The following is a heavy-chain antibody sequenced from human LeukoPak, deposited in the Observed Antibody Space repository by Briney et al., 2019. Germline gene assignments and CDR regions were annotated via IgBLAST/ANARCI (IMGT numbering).Heavy chain of an antibody. CDR2: INHSGGT. CDR1: GFTFSSYS. V-gene: IGHV4-34*01. D-gene: IGHD6-13*01. J-gene: IGHJ4*02. Sequence: GSLRLSCAASGFTFSSYSINWIRQPPGKGLEWIGEINHSGGTNYNPSLTSRLTISVDTSKNQFSLRLRSVTAADTAMYYCARGSEIAEAGTGFYFDYWGQGTLVTVSS. CDR3: ARGSEIAEAGTGFYFDY.